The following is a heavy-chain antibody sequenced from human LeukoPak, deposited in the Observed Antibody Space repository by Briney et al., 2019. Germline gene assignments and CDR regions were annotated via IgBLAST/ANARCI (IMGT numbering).Heavy chain of an antibody. J-gene: IGHJ4*02. Sequence: GGSLRLSCAASGFTFTNYGMTWVRQAPGKGLEWVSSIDDSGDISKYTGSVKGRFTISRDNSKNTLYLQMNSLRVEDTAMYYCTARRDDYWGQGTLVTVSS. CDR2: IDDSGDIS. CDR1: GFTFTNYG. CDR3: TARRDDY. V-gene: IGHV3-23*01. D-gene: IGHD5-18*01.